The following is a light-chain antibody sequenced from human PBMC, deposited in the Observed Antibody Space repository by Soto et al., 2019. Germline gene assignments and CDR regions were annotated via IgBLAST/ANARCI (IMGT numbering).Light chain of an antibody. CDR3: QQYNIYSYT. CDR1: QSISIW. V-gene: IGKV1-5*03. J-gene: IGKJ2*01. CDR2: KAS. Sequence: DIQMTQSPSTLSASVGDRVTITCRASQSISIWLAWYQQKPGKAPKLLIYKASSLERGVPSRFNGSGSGTDLTLTISRLQPDDFATYCCQQYNIYSYTFGQGTKLEIK.